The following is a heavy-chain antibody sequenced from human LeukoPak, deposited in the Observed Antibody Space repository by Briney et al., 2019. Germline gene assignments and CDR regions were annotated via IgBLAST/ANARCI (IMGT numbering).Heavy chain of an antibody. J-gene: IGHJ4*02. Sequence: GGSLRLSCAASGFTFSDYYMSWIRQAPGKGLEWVSYISSSGSTIYYADSVKGRFTISRDNAKNSLYLQMNSLRAEDTAVYYCARHHYYGSGSYYLSVDFDYWGQGTLVTVS. CDR3: ARHHYYGSGSYYLSVDFDY. V-gene: IGHV3-11*01. CDR1: GFTFSDYY. CDR2: ISSSGSTI. D-gene: IGHD3-10*01.